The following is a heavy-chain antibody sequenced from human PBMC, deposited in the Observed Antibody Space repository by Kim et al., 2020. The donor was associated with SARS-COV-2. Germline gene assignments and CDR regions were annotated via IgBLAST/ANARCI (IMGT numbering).Heavy chain of an antibody. CDR1: GYSFTSYW. J-gene: IGHJ6*02. V-gene: IGHV5-10-1*01. CDR2: IDPSDSYT. D-gene: IGHD2-15*01. CDR3: ARSCSGGSCYSPYYYYYYGMDV. Sequence: GESLKISCKGSGYSFTSYWISWVRQMPGKGLEWMGTIDPSDSYTNYSPSFQGHVTISADKSISTAYLQWSSLKASDTAMYYCARSCSGGSCYSPYYYYYYGMDVWGQGTTVTVSS.